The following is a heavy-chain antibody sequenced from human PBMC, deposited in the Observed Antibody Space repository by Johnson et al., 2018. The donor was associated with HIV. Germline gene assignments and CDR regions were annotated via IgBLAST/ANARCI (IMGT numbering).Heavy chain of an antibody. Sequence: VQLVESGGGLVEPGGSLRLSCIASGFIFGSCWMTWVRQAPGKGLEWVANIKQDGGEKNYVDSVRGRFTISRDNAKNSLYLQMYRLRAEDTAVYYCARDDDYSKVRAFDIWGQGTMVIVSP. D-gene: IGHD4-11*01. CDR2: IKQDGGEK. CDR1: GFIFGSCW. J-gene: IGHJ3*02. V-gene: IGHV3-7*01. CDR3: ARDDDYSKVRAFDI.